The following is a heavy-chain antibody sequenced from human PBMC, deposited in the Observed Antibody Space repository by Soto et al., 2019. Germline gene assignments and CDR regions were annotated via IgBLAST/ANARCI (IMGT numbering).Heavy chain of an antibody. V-gene: IGHV1-3*01. Sequence: ASVKVSCKASGYTFTSYAMHWVRQAPGQRLEWMGWINAGNGNTKYSQKFQGRVTITRDTSASTAYMELSSLRSEDTAVYYCARVPVWGSYRYNWFAPWGKGTLVTVSS. CDR1: GYTFTSYA. J-gene: IGHJ5*02. CDR2: INAGNGNT. D-gene: IGHD3-16*02. CDR3: ARVPVWGSYRYNWFAP.